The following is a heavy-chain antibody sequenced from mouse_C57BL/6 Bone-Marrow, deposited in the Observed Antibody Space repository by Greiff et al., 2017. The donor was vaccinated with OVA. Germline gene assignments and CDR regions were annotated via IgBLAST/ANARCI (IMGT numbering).Heavy chain of an antibody. J-gene: IGHJ3*01. CDR1: GYAFSSSW. V-gene: IGHV1-82*01. Sequence: VKVVESGPELVKPGASVKISCKASGYAFSSSWMNWVKQRPGKGLEWIGRIYPGDGDTNYNGKFKGKATLTADKSSSTAYMQLSSLTSEDSAVYFCARPLNYYGSSYSFAYWGQGTLVTVSA. D-gene: IGHD1-1*01. CDR3: ARPLNYYGSSYSFAY. CDR2: IYPGDGDT.